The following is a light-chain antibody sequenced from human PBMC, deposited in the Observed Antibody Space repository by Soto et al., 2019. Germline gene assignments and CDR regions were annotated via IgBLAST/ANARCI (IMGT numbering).Light chain of an antibody. J-gene: IGKJ1*01. CDR2: AAS. CDR1: QGIGSW. Sequence: DILMTQSPSSVSASVGDRVTITCRASQGIGSWLAWYQQRPGKAPKVLIYAASSLQGGVPSRFSGSGSGTDFTLTISSLQPEDFATYYCQQANSFPWTFGRGTNVEIK. V-gene: IGKV1-12*01. CDR3: QQANSFPWT.